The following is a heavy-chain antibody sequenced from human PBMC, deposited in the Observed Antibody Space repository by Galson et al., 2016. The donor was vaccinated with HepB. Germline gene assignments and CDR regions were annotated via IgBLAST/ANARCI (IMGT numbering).Heavy chain of an antibody. CDR3: ARAYQYTLDY. CDR1: GPTFSRFW. CDR2: INQDGSGK. D-gene: IGHD1-1*01. V-gene: IGHV3-7*04. Sequence: SLRLSCAASGPTFSRFWMTWVRQAPGKGLEWVANINQDGSGKHYLDSVRGRFTISRDNAKNSLYLQMNSLRAEDTAVYFCARAYQYTLDYWGQGTLVTVSS. J-gene: IGHJ4*02.